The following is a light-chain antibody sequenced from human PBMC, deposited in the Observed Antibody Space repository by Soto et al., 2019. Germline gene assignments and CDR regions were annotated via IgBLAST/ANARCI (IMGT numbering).Light chain of an antibody. J-gene: IGKJ5*01. CDR3: QQSYSTAIT. V-gene: IGKV1-39*01. Sequence: DIQMTQSPSSLSASVGDRVTITCRASQSISSYLNWYQQKPGKAPKLLIYAASSLQSGVPSRFSGSGSGTDXXLTISSXXXEDFXXYXCQQSYSTAITFGQGTRLEIK. CDR1: QSISSY. CDR2: AAS.